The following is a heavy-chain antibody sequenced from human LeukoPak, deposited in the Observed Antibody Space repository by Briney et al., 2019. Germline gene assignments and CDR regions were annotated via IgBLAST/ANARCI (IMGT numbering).Heavy chain of an antibody. Sequence: SETLSLTCTVSGGSFSIYYWSWIRQPAGKGLEWIGRIYTSGSTNYNPSLKSRVTISVDTSKNQFSLKLSSVTAADTAVYYCARDQLRRWFDPWGQGTLVTVSS. V-gene: IGHV4-4*07. J-gene: IGHJ5*02. CDR1: GGSFSIYY. D-gene: IGHD4-17*01. CDR3: ARDQLRRWFDP. CDR2: IYTSGST.